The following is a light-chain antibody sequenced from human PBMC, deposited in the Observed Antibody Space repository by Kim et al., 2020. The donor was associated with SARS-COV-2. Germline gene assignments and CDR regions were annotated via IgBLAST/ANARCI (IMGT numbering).Light chain of an antibody. CDR3: SSVTSSSAVYV. Sequence: QSALTQPASVSGSPGQSITISCTGTSSDVGGYNYVYWYQQHPGKAPKLMIYDVSKWPSGVSNRFSGSKSGNTASLTISGLQAEDEADYYCSSVTSSSAVYVFGTGTKVTVL. J-gene: IGLJ1*01. CDR1: SSDVGGYNY. CDR2: DVS. V-gene: IGLV2-14*03.